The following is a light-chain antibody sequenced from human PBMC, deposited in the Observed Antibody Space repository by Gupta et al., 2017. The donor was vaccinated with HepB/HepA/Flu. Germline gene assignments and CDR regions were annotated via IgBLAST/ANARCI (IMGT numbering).Light chain of an antibody. J-gene: IGLJ3*02. CDR3: HTWGTGIHGV. Sequence: QLVLTQSPSASASLAASVKLTCTLSSGHSTYAIAWHQLQPEKGPRCLMKLDYDGSHTKGDGIPDRFSGSSSGAERYLTISSRQADDEADYYCHTWGTGIHGVFGGGTKLTVL. CDR1: SGHSTYA. V-gene: IGLV4-69*01. CDR2: LDYDGSH.